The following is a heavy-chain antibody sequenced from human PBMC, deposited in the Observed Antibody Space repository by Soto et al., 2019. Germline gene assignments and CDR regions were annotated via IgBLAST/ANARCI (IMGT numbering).Heavy chain of an antibody. Sequence: GGSLRLSCAASGFTFSSDAMSWGRQAPGKGLEWVSAISGSGGSTYYADSVKGRFTISRDNSKNTLYLQMNSLRAEDTAVYYCAKDLETGWGNYYFDYWGQGTLVTVSS. CDR3: AKDLETGWGNYYFDY. D-gene: IGHD3-16*01. CDR2: ISGSGGST. J-gene: IGHJ4*02. V-gene: IGHV3-23*01. CDR1: GFTFSSDA.